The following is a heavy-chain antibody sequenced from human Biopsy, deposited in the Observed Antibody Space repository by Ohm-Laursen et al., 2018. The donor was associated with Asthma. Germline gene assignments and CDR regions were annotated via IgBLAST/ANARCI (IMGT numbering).Heavy chain of an antibody. CDR1: GYTFISYA. J-gene: IGHJ3*02. D-gene: IGHD3-9*01. V-gene: IGHV1-3*01. CDR3: ARTYYDFLTGHVSDAFDI. Sequence: VASVKVSCKVSGYTFISYAMHWVRQAPGQRLEWMGWINAGNGNTKYSQKFQGRVTITRDTSASTAYMELSRLRSEDTAVYYCARTYYDFLTGHVSDAFDIWGQGTMVTVSS. CDR2: INAGNGNT.